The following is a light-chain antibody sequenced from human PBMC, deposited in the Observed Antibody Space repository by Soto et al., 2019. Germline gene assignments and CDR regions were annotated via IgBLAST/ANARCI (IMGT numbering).Light chain of an antibody. CDR1: QSISSW. CDR3: QQYNSYLWT. CDR2: KAS. J-gene: IGKJ1*01. V-gene: IGKV1-5*03. Sequence: DSERTQSTSTLSASVGKRVTITRVASQSISSWLAWYQQKPGKAPKLLIYKASILESGVPSRFSVSGSGTEFTLTISSLQPDDFATYYCQQYNSYLWTFGQGTKVDIK.